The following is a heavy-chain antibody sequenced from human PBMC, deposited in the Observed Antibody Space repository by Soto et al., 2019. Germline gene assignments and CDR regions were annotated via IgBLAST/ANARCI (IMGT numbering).Heavy chain of an antibody. CDR3: ERDLSVGYGMDV. D-gene: IGHD2-15*01. V-gene: IGHV3-48*01. CDR2: ISSRSSTI. J-gene: IGHJ6*02. CDR1: GFTFSIYS. Sequence: EVQLVESGGGLVQPGGSLRLSCAASGFTFSIYSMNWVRQAPGKGLEWVSYISSRSSTIYYADSVKGRFTISRDNAKNSLYLQMNSLRAEDTAVYYCERDLSVGYGMDVWGQGTTVTVSS.